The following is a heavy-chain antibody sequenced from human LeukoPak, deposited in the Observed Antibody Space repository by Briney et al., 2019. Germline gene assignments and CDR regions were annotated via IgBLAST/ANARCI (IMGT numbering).Heavy chain of an antibody. CDR2: KNPNTGNT. CDR3: ARGRGRDGDNLTP. Sequence: ASVKVSCKASGYTFTSYDINWVRQATGQGLEWMGWKNPNTGNTGYAQKFQGRVTITTDTSINTAYMELSSLRSDDTAVYYCARGRGRDGDNLTPWGQGTLVTVSS. J-gene: IGHJ4*02. V-gene: IGHV1-8*03. D-gene: IGHD5-24*01. CDR1: GYTFTSYD.